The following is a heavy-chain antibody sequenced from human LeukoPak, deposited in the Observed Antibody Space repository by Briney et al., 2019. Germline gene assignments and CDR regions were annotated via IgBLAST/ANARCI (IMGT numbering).Heavy chain of an antibody. J-gene: IGHJ4*02. CDR2: ISRTSAYI. CDR3: ARDERRYCCDSNYYPGDY. D-gene: IGHD2-15*01. Sequence: PGGSLRLSCPASGFTFSSYAMKWVRQAPGKGLEWVSAISRTSAYIYYSDSVKGRFTVSRDNAMNSVFLQMDSLRAEDTAVYYCARDERRYCCDSNYYPGDYWGQGTLVTVSS. V-gene: IGHV3-21*01. CDR1: GFTFSSYA.